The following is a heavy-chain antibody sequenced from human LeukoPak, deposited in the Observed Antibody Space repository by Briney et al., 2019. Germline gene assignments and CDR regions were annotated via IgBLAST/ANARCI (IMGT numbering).Heavy chain of an antibody. CDR2: ISAYNGNT. Sequence: ASVKVSCKASGYTFTSYGISWVRQAPGQGLEWMGWISAYNGNTNYAQKLQGRVTMTTDTSTSTAYMELRSLRSDDTVVYYCARDLEWNDVFDAFDIWGQGTMVTVSS. CDR1: GYTFTSYG. V-gene: IGHV1-18*01. J-gene: IGHJ3*02. CDR3: ARDLEWNDVFDAFDI. D-gene: IGHD3-3*01.